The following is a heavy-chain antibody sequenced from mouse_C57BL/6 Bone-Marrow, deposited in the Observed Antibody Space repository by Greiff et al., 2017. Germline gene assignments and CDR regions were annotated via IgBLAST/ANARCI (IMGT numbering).Heavy chain of an antibody. CDR1: GYTFTSYT. J-gene: IGHJ2*01. CDR3: ARPGGSFYYFDY. D-gene: IGHD1-1*02. V-gene: IGHV1-4*01. Sequence: VQLQQSGAELARPGASVKMSCKASGYTFTSYTMHWVKQRPGQGLEWIGYINPSSGYTKYNQKFKDKATLTADKSSSTAYMQLSSLTSEDSAVYYCARPGGSFYYFDYWGQGTTLTVSS. CDR2: INPSSGYT.